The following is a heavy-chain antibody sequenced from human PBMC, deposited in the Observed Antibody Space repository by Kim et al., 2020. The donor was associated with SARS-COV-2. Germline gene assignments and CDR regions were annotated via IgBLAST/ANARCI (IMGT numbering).Heavy chain of an antibody. J-gene: IGHJ4*02. D-gene: IGHD6-6*01. Sequence: ADSVKGRFTISRDNSKNTLYLQMNSLRAEDTAVYYCARGYSSSSAYYFDYWGQGTLVTVSS. V-gene: IGHV3-33*01. CDR3: ARGYSSSSAYYFDY.